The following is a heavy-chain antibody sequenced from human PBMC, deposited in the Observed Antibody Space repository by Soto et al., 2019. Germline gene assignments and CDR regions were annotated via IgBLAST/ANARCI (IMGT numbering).Heavy chain of an antibody. V-gene: IGHV3-74*01. J-gene: IGHJ4*02. D-gene: IGHD2-15*01. CDR2: INPESTTI. CDR1: GIDLSIYW. CDR3: TKDTFGGRDS. Sequence: EAQLVESGGGLVQPGGSLSLSCTGSGIDLSIYWMHWVRQAPGKGLLWVSRINPESTTISYADSVKGRFTISRDNAENTLFLHTNSLSADDTGVYYCTKDTFGGRDSWGQGTLVTVSS.